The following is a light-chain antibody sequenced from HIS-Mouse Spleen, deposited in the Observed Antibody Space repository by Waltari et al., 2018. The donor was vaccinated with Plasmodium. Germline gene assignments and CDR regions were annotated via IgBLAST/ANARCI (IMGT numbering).Light chain of an antibody. Sequence: SYELTQPPSVSVSAGQTARHTCSGDALPKQYAYWYQQKSGQAPVLVIDEDSKRPSGIPERFSGSSSGTMATWTISGAQVEEEADYYCYSTDSSGNHRVFGGGTKLTVL. CDR3: YSTDSSGNHRV. CDR1: ALPKQY. J-gene: IGLJ3*02. CDR2: EDS. V-gene: IGLV3-10*01.